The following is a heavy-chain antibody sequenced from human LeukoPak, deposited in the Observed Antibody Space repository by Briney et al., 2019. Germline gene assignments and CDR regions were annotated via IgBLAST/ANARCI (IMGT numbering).Heavy chain of an antibody. Sequence: PSETLSLTCTVSGDSISSSTYYWGWIRQPPGKGLEWIGYIYYSGSTNYNPSLKSRVTISVDTSKNQFSLKLSSVTAADTAVYYCARAWYGDYYFDYWGQGTLVTVSS. V-gene: IGHV4-61*05. J-gene: IGHJ4*02. CDR1: GDSISSSTYY. D-gene: IGHD4-17*01. CDR3: ARAWYGDYYFDY. CDR2: IYYSGST.